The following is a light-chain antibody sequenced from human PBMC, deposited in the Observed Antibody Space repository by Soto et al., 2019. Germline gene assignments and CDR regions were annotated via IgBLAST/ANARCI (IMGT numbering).Light chain of an antibody. Sequence: ETVMTQSPATLSVSPGERATLSCRASQSVSSNLAWYQQQPGQAPRLLIYGASTRATGIPARFSGSGSGTEFTLTISSLQSEDFATYYCQQTHSLPLSFGPGTKVDIK. CDR2: GAS. J-gene: IGKJ3*01. CDR1: QSVSSN. CDR3: QQTHSLPLS. V-gene: IGKV3-15*01.